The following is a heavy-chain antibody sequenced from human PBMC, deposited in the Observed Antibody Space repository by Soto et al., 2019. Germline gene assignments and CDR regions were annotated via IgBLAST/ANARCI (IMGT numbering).Heavy chain of an antibody. CDR3: ARCITMVRGPYYYGMDV. D-gene: IGHD3-10*01. V-gene: IGHV1-18*01. CDR1: GYTFTSYG. CDR2: ISAYNGNT. J-gene: IGHJ6*02. Sequence: GASVKVSCKASGYTFTSYGISWVRQAPGQGLEWMGWISAYNGNTNYAQKLQGRVTMTTDTSTSTAYMELRSLRSDDTAVYYCARCITMVRGPYYYGMDVWGQGTTVTVSS.